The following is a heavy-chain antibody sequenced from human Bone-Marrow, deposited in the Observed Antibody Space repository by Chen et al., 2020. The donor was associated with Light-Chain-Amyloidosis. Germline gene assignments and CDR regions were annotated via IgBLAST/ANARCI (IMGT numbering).Heavy chain of an antibody. Sequence: EVQLEQSGPEVKKPGESLKISCKGSGYTFPNYWIGWVRQMPGKGLEGMGVIYPDDSESRYSPSFEGQVTISADKSITTAYLQWRSLKASDTAMYYCARRIDGYNFDYWGQGTLVTVSS. J-gene: IGHJ4*02. D-gene: IGHD5-12*01. CDR2: IYPDDSES. V-gene: IGHV5-51*01. CDR1: GYTFPNYW. CDR3: ARRIDGYNFDY.